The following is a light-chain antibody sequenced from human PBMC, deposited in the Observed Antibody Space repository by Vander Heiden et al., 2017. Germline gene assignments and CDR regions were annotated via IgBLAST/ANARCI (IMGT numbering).Light chain of an antibody. CDR1: ALPKQY. V-gene: IGLV3-25*03. CDR3: QSADSSGYYV. CDR2: KDS. Sequence: SYELTHPPSVSVSPGQTARITCSGDALPKQYAYWYQQKPGQAPVLVIYKDSERPSGIPERFSGSSSGTTVTLTISGVQAEDEADYYCQSADSSGYYVFGTGTKVTVL. J-gene: IGLJ1*01.